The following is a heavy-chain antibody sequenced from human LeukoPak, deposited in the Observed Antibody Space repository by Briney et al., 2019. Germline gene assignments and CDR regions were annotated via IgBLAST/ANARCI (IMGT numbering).Heavy chain of an antibody. D-gene: IGHD3-10*01. CDR3: AKGAHYSGSGNYRRGHYFDY. CDR1: GFTFSSYA. Sequence: GGSLRLSCAASGFTFSSYAMHWVRQAPGKGLDWVAFIQYDGSNKYYSDSVKGRFTISRDNSKNTLYLQMNSLRAEDTAVYYCAKGAHYSGSGNYRRGHYFDYWGQGTLVTVSS. V-gene: IGHV3-30*02. CDR2: IQYDGSNK. J-gene: IGHJ4*02.